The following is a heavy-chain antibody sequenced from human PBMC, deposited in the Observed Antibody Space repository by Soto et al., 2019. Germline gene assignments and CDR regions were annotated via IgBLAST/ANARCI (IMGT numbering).Heavy chain of an antibody. D-gene: IGHD6-6*01. J-gene: IGHJ6*03. Sequence: KGLEWIGEINHSGSTNYNPSLKSRVTISVDTSKNQFSLKLSSVTAADTAVYYCXXGGYSSSSKNYYYYYMDVWGKGTTVTVSS. CDR2: INHSGST. V-gene: IGHV4-34*01. CDR3: XXGGYSSSSKNYYYYYMDV.